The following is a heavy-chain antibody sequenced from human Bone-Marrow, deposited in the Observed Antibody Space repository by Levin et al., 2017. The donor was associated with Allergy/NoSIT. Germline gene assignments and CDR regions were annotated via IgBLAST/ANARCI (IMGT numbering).Heavy chain of an antibody. J-gene: IGHJ2*01. CDR2: IFWSGTT. Sequence: PSETLSLTCSVSGASIRNPDYYWTWVRQSSGTGLEWIGSIFWSGTTYYNPSLESRIYMSVDTSKNQFSLRLWSVTASDTTVYYCARQRYVDWQWGWYFDVWGRGAQVTVTS. CDR1: GASIRNPDYY. V-gene: IGHV4-39*01. CDR3: ARQRYVDWQWGWYFDV. D-gene: IGHD3-9*01.